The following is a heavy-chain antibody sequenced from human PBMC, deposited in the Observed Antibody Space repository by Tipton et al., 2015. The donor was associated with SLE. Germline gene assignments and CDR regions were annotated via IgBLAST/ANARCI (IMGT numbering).Heavy chain of an antibody. Sequence: QLVQSGPEVRKPGESLKISCKGSGYRFSSYWIGWVRQMPGKGLEWMGIIYPDDSDARYSPTFQGQVTLSVDKSISTAYLQWSSLKASDTATYYCGRHAGGVTGFYNYMDVWGKGTTVTVSS. D-gene: IGHD3-16*01. J-gene: IGHJ6*03. CDR2: IYPDDSDA. V-gene: IGHV5-51*01. CDR1: GYRFSSYW. CDR3: GRHAGGVTGFYNYMDV.